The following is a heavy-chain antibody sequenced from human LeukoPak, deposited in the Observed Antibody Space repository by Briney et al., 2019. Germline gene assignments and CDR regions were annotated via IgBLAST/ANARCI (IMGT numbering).Heavy chain of an antibody. Sequence: PSETLSLTCGVSGYSISSGYYWGWIRQPPGKGLGWIGSIYHSGSTYYNPSLKSRVTISVETSKNQFSLNLSSVTAADTAVYYCARLAGGRSGYFDYWGQGTLVTVSS. CDR3: ARLAGGRSGYFDY. CDR2: IYHSGST. J-gene: IGHJ4*02. D-gene: IGHD3-10*01. CDR1: GYSISSGYY. V-gene: IGHV4-38-2*01.